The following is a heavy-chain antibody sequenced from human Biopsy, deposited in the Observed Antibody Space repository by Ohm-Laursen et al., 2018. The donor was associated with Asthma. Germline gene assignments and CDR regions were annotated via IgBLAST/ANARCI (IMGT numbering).Heavy chain of an antibody. CDR1: GGSFSGYY. CDR2: ISYSGST. CDR3: ARDFVDSAMDYFDY. V-gene: IGHV4-59*01. Sequence: SDTLSLTCAVYGGSFSGYYWSWIRQPPGKGLEWIGYISYSGSTNYNPSLKSRVTISVDTSKNQFSLKLSSVTAADTAVYYCARDFVDSAMDYFDYWGQGTLVTVSS. D-gene: IGHD5-18*01. J-gene: IGHJ4*02.